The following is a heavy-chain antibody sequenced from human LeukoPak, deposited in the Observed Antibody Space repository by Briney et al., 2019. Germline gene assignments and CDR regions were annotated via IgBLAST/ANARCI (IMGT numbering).Heavy chain of an antibody. CDR2: ISWNSGSI. Sequence: GGSLRLSCAASGFTFDDYAMHWVRQAPGKGLEWVSGISWNSGSIGYADSVKGRFTISRDNAKNSLYLQTNSLRPEDTALYYCAKDIGLGIDYWGRGTLVTVSS. CDR3: AKDIGLGIDY. D-gene: IGHD3-10*01. V-gene: IGHV3-9*01. J-gene: IGHJ4*02. CDR1: GFTFDDYA.